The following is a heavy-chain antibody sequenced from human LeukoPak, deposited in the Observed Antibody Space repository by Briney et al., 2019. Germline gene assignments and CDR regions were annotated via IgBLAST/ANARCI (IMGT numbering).Heavy chain of an antibody. V-gene: IGHV3-30*18. CDR2: ISYDGSNK. Sequence: GGSLRLSCAASGFTFSSYGMHWVRQAPGKGLEWVAVISYDGSNKYYADSVKGRFTISRDNSKNTLYLQMNSLRVEDTAVYYCAKDGSGYSSSWYFDYWGQGTLVTVSS. J-gene: IGHJ4*02. CDR1: GFTFSSYG. D-gene: IGHD6-13*01. CDR3: AKDGSGYSSSWYFDY.